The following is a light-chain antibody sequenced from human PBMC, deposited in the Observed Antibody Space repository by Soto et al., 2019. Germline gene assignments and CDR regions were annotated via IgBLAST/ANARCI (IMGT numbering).Light chain of an antibody. V-gene: IGKV3-15*01. CDR2: GVS. J-gene: IGKJ2*01. CDR1: QNVHID. Sequence: ETMMTQSPASLSVSPGETATLSCRSSQNVHIDLAWYQQKPGQAPTLLIYGVSARALGVPARFTGAGSGTEFTLTIRDLQSADFAVYYCQQYATWPRTFGQGTKVAIQ. CDR3: QQYATWPRT.